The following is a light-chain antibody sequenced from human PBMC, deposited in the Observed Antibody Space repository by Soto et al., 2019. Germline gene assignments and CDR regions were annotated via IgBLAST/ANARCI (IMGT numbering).Light chain of an antibody. CDR3: QQYDSGST. CDR1: QNIRSW. Sequence: IQMTQSPSTLSASIGDRVTITCRASQNIRSWLAWYQQKPGKAPRLLIYKASSLESGVPSRFSGSGSGTEFTLTISSLQPDDSATYYCQQYDSGSTFGGGTKVEIK. V-gene: IGKV1-5*03. CDR2: KAS. J-gene: IGKJ4*02.